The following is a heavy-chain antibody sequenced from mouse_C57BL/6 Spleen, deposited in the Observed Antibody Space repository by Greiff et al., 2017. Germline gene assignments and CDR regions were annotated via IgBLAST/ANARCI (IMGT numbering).Heavy chain of an antibody. J-gene: IGHJ1*03. CDR1: GYTFTSYW. CDR3: ARSPRRGYFDV. V-gene: IGHV1-50*01. CDR2: IDPSDSYT. Sequence: VQLQQPGAELVKPGASVKLSCKASGYTFTSYWMQWVKQRPGQGLEWIGEIDPSDSYTNYNQKFKGKATLTVDTSSSTASMQLSSLTSEDSAVYYCARSPRRGYFDVWGTGTTVTVSS.